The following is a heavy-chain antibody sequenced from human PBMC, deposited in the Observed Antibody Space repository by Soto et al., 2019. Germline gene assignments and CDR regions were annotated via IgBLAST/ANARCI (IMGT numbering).Heavy chain of an antibody. CDR1: GGSISSSNW. V-gene: IGHV4-4*02. J-gene: IGHJ4*02. D-gene: IGHD6-13*01. CDR3: ARKSRLSSSFFDY. Sequence: QVQLQESGPVLVKPSGTLSLTCAVSGGSISSSNWWSWVRQPPGKGVEWIGEIYHSGSTNYNPSLKTRVTISVDKSKNQFSLKLRSVTAADTAVYYCARKSRLSSSFFDYWGQGTLVTVTS. CDR2: IYHSGST.